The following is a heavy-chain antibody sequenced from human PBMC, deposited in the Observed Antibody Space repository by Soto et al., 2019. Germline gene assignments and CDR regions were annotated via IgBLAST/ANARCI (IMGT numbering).Heavy chain of an antibody. J-gene: IGHJ6*02. D-gene: IGHD3-3*01. CDR2: ISSSSSYI. V-gene: IGHV3-21*01. CDR3: ARSWNYYYYYGMDV. Sequence: ESGGGLVKPGGSLRLSCAASGFTFSSYSMNWVRQAPGKWLEWVSSISSSSSYIYYADSVKGRFTISRDNAKNSLYLQMNSLRAEDTAVYYCARSWNYYYYYGMDVWGQGTTVTVSS. CDR1: GFTFSSYS.